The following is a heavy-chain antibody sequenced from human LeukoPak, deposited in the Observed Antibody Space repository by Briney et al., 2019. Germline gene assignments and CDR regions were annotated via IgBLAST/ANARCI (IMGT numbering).Heavy chain of an antibody. CDR3: ARGSVLRFLEWTPDYYYYYGMDV. CDR1: GYIFTSYD. V-gene: IGHV1-8*01. CDR2: MNPNSGNT. J-gene: IGHJ6*02. D-gene: IGHD3-3*01. Sequence: ASVMVSCKASGYIFTSYDINWVRQATGQGLEWMGGMNPNSGNTGYAQKFHGRVTMTRNTSISTAYMELSSLRSEDTAVYYCARGSVLRFLEWTPDYYYYYGMDVWGQGTTVTVSS.